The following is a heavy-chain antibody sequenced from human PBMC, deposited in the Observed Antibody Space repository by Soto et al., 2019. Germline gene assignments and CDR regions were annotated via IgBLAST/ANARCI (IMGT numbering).Heavy chain of an antibody. CDR1: GGSFSGYY. CDR2: INHSGST. CDR3: ARWLRPYYFDY. V-gene: IGHV4-34*01. D-gene: IGHD5-12*01. Sequence: SETLSLTCAVYGGSFSGYYWTWIRQPPGTGLEWIGEINHSGSTNYNPSLKSRVTISVDTSKNQFSLKLSSVTAADTAVYYCARWLRPYYFDYWGQGTLVTVSS. J-gene: IGHJ4*02.